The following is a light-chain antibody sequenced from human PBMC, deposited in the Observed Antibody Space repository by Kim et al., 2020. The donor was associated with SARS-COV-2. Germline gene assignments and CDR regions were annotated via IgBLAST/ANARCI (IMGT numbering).Light chain of an antibody. J-gene: IGKJ2*01. CDR3: QQHNIFPYT. Sequence: SASVGGRVARAWRASEKVSSWLGWYEQKPGKAPTLLVYKVSGLESGVPSRFSGSGSGTEVTLAVSSLQPDEFATYYCQQHNIFPYTFGEGTKLEI. CDR2: KVS. V-gene: IGKV1-5*03. CDR1: EKVSSW.